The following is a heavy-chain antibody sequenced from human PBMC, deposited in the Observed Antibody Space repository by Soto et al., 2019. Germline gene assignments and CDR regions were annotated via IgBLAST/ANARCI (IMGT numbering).Heavy chain of an antibody. V-gene: IGHV4-59*01. D-gene: IGHD5-12*01. CDR3: ARENWMATSTGDAFDI. Sequence: SETLSLTCTVSGGSISSYYWSWIRQPPGKGLEWIGYIYYSGSTNYNPSIKSRVNKSVDTSKNQFSLKLSSVTAADTAVYYCARENWMATSTGDAFDIWGQGTMVTVSS. J-gene: IGHJ3*02. CDR1: GGSISSYY. CDR2: IYYSGST.